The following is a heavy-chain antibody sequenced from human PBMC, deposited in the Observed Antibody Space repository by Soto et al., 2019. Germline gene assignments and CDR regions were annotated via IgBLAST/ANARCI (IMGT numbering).Heavy chain of an antibody. CDR3: ARVFGPTVMTTYYMDV. CDR2: IYPGDSDT. Sequence: GESLKISCKGSGYSFTSYWIGWVRQMPGKGLEWMGIIYPGDSDTRYSPSFQGQVTISADKSISTAYLQWSSLKASDTAMYYCARVFGPTVMTTYYMDVWGKGTTVTVSS. CDR1: GYSFTSYW. D-gene: IGHD4-4*01. J-gene: IGHJ6*03. V-gene: IGHV5-51*01.